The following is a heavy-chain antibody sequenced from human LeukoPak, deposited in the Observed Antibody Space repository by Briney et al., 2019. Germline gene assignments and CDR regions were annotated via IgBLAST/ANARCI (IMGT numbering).Heavy chain of an antibody. CDR3: ARAPGAAID. D-gene: IGHD2-2*01. J-gene: IGHJ4*02. Sequence: SETLSLTCAVYGGSFSGYYWSWIRQPPGKGLEWIGEINHSGSTNYNPSLKSRVSISVDTSKNQFSLKLNSVTAADTAVYYCARAPGAAIDWGQGTLVTVSS. V-gene: IGHV4-34*01. CDR1: GGSFSGYY. CDR2: INHSGST.